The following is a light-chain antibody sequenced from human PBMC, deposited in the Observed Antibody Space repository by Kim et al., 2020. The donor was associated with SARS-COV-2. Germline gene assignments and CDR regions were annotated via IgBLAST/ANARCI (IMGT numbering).Light chain of an antibody. J-gene: IGLJ2*01. CDR3: QAWDSSAAV. V-gene: IGLV3-1*01. CDR2: QHD. CDR1: KLGDKY. Sequence: SVSPGQIARITCSGDKLGDKYAFWYQQKPGQSPVLVMFQHDKRPSGISQRFSGSNSGNTAILTISGTRTIDEADYYCQAWDSSAAVFGGGTQLTVL.